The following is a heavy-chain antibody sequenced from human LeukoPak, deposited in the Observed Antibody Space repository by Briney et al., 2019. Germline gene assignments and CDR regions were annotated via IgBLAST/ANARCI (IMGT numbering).Heavy chain of an antibody. CDR2: IYYSGST. D-gene: IGHD1-1*01. V-gene: IGHV4-39*07. CDR1: GGSISSSSYY. CDR3: ARATTTWSEYYFDY. Sequence: PSETLSLTCTVSGGSISSSSYYWGWIRQPPGKGLEWIGNIYYSGSTYYNPSLKSRVTISVDTSKSQFSLKLRSVTAADTAVYYCARATTTWSEYYFDYWGQGTLVTVSS. J-gene: IGHJ4*02.